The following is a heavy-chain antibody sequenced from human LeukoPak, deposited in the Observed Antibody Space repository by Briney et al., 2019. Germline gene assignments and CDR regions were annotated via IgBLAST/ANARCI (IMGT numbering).Heavy chain of an antibody. CDR1: GFTFDDYG. Sequence: SGGSLRLSCAASGFTFDDYGMSWVRQAPGKGLEWVSGINWNGGSTGCADSVKGRFTISRDNAKNSLYLQMNSLRAEDTALYYCARGRYCSGGSCFGPIDYWGQGTLVTVSS. J-gene: IGHJ4*02. CDR2: INWNGGST. V-gene: IGHV3-20*04. D-gene: IGHD2-15*01. CDR3: ARGRYCSGGSCFGPIDY.